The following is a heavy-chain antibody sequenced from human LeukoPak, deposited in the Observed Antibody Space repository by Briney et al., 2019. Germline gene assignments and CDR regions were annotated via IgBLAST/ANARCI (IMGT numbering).Heavy chain of an antibody. Sequence: GGSLRLSCAASEFTFSSYAMSWVRQAPGKGLEWVSAISGSGGSTYYADSVKGRFTISRDNSKNTLYLQMNSLRAEDTAVYYCAKDSRVLVRYYFDYWGQGTLVTVSS. CDR1: EFTFSSYA. V-gene: IGHV3-23*01. CDR2: ISGSGGST. CDR3: AKDSRVLVRYYFDY. J-gene: IGHJ4*02. D-gene: IGHD2-21*01.